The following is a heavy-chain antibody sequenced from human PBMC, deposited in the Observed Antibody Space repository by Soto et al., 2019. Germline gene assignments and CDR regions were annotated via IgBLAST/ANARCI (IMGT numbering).Heavy chain of an antibody. J-gene: IGHJ4*02. D-gene: IGHD2-2*01. CDR1: GGSIISYY. CDR3: ARAWGAPMPFDY. CDR2: IYYSGST. V-gene: IGHV4-59*01. Sequence: SETLSLTCTVSGGSIISYYWSWILQPPWKGLEWIGYIYYSGSTNYNPSLKSRVTISVDTSKNQFSLKLSSVTAADTAVYYCARAWGAPMPFDYWGQGTLVTVSS.